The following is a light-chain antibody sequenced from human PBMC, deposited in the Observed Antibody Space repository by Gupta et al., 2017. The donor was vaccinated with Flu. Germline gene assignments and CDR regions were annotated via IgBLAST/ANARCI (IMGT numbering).Light chain of an antibody. V-gene: IGKV3-20*01. CDR1: QSVSSSY. Sequence: SLSPGERANLCCRASQSVSSSYLAWYKQNPGQAPRLLIYGVSRRATGIPDRFSGSGSGTDCTLIISRLEPEDCAVYYCQQYGISHPRAWTFGQGTKVEIK. CDR2: GVS. CDR3: QQYGISHPRAWT. J-gene: IGKJ1*01.